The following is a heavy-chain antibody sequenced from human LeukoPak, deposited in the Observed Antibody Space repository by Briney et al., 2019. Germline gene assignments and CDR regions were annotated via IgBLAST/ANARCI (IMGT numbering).Heavy chain of an antibody. CDR2: VSTHNANT. J-gene: IGHJ3*02. CDR3: ARDYPLQPSHFAFDI. V-gene: IGHV1-18*01. CDR1: GYTFTSYA. Sequence: ASVKVSCKASGYTFTSYAFSWVRQAPGQGLEWLGWVSTHNANTYYAQRLQGRLTLTTDTSTSTAYMELRSLRSEDTAVYYCARDYPLQPSHFAFDIWGQGTMVTVSS. D-gene: IGHD4-11*01.